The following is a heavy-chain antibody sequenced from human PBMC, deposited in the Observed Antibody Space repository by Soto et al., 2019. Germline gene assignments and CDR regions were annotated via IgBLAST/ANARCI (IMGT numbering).Heavy chain of an antibody. CDR2: IYYSGSI. V-gene: IGHV4-59*05. J-gene: IGHJ4*02. Sequence: SETLSLTCTVSGGTISSYYWSWIRPNPGKGLEWIGSIYYSGSIYHNPSLKSRISTSVDTSKNQFSLKLNSVTAADTALYYCARLLYDRSGYYYFDYWGRGTLVTVSS. D-gene: IGHD3-22*01. CDR3: ARLLYDRSGYYYFDY. CDR1: GGTISSYY.